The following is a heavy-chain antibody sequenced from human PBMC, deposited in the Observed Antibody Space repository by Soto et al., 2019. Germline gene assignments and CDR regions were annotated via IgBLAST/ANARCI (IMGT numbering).Heavy chain of an antibody. V-gene: IGHV3-7*01. CDR1: ELTSSDYW. J-gene: IGHJ4*02. Sequence: GGSLRPSCAVSELTSSDYWLNWRRQAPGKGLECVSNINPDASQKYFVHSVNAPLTTSRDNAKSSLYLQMHILRAEYTAVYYCASDHFFHYWGQGTLVTVSS. D-gene: IGHD3-3*02. CDR2: INPDASQK. CDR3: ASDHFFHY.